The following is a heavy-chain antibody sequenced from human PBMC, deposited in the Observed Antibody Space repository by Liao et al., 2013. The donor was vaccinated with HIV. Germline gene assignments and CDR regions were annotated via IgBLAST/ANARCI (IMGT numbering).Heavy chain of an antibody. Sequence: QVQLQQWGAGLLKPSETLSLTCAVYGGSFSGYYWSWIRQPPGKGLEWIGEIKHSGSTNYNPSLKSRVTISVDTSKNQFSLKLSSVTAADTAVYYCARVPPXITFGDYPLYFDYWGQGTLVTVSS. CDR2: IKHSGST. CDR3: ARVPPXITFGDYPLYFDY. J-gene: IGHJ4*02. V-gene: IGHV4-34*01. D-gene: IGHD3-16*01. CDR1: GGSFSGYY.